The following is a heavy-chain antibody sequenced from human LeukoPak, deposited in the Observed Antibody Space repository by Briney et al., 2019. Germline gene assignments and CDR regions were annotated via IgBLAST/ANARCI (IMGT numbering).Heavy chain of an antibody. J-gene: IGHJ4*02. V-gene: IGHV3-74*01. CDR1: GFTFSGYW. Sequence: PGGSLRLSCAASGFTFSGYWMHWVRQAPGKGLVWVSRISSDGSSTRYADSVKGRFTISRDNAENTLYLQMNSLSVDDTAVYYCARGFRSVTTWGYFDYWGQGALVTVSS. D-gene: IGHD4-17*01. CDR3: ARGFRSVTTWGYFDY. CDR2: ISSDGSST.